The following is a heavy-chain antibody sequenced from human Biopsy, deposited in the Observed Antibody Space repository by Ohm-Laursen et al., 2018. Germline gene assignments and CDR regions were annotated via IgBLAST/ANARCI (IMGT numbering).Heavy chain of an antibody. D-gene: IGHD6-6*01. J-gene: IGHJ5*02. CDR3: ARGYSRRVSIFEASIYWFDT. Sequence: ESSVKVSCKASGYSFSTYDVNWVRQARGQGLEWMEWMIPSSGKTGYAQRFQGRVTLTMNTSISTAYMELSGLRSEDTAVYFCARGYSRRVSIFEASIYWFDTWGQGTLVTVSS. CDR1: GYSFSTYD. V-gene: IGHV1-8*01. CDR2: MIPSSGKT.